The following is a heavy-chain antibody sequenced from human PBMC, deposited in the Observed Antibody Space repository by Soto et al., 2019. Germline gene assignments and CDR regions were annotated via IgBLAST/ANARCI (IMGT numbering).Heavy chain of an antibody. V-gene: IGHV1-69*02. Sequence: QVQLVQSGAEVKKPGSSVKVSCKASGGTFSSYTISWVRQAPGQGLEWMGRIIPILGIANYAQKFQGRVTITAGKATCTAYMELGSRRSEATVVYLCRGSRTAMAPFDYGGQGTLVTVSS. CDR2: IIPILGIA. J-gene: IGHJ4*02. CDR3: RGSRTAMAPFDY. CDR1: GGTFSSYT. D-gene: IGHD5-18*01.